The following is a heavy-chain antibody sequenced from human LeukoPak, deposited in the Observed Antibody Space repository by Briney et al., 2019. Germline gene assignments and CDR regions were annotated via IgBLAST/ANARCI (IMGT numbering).Heavy chain of an antibody. J-gene: IGHJ4*02. CDR1: GYTFTSYY. CDR2: INPSGGST. D-gene: IGHD2-15*01. CDR3: ARDFGHSSYCSGGSCYPEVDY. Sequence: ASVKVSCKASGYTFTSYYMHWVRQAPGQGLEWIGIINPSGGSTSYAQKFQGRVTMTRDTSTSTVYMELSSLRSEDTAVYYCARDFGHSSYCSGGSCYPEVDYWGQGTLVTVSS. V-gene: IGHV1-46*01.